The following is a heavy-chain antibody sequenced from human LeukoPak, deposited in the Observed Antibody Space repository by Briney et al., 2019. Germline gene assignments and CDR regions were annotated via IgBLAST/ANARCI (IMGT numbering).Heavy chain of an antibody. CDR3: ARGTEGYYDSSGYPYDY. CDR1: GFTFSSYW. D-gene: IGHD3-22*01. Sequence: PGGSLRLSCAASGFTFSSYWMSWVRQAPGKGLEWVANIKQDGSEKYYVDSVKGRFTISRDNAKNSLYLQMNSLRAEDTAVYYCARGTEGYYDSSGYPYDYWGQGTLVTVSS. J-gene: IGHJ4*02. CDR2: IKQDGSEK. V-gene: IGHV3-7*01.